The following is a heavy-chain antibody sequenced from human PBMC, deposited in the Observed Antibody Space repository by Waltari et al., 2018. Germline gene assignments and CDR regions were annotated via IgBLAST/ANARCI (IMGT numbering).Heavy chain of an antibody. Sequence: QLQLQESGPGLVKPSETLSLSCTVSGASINTKNFYWGWIRQPPGKWLQWIGSIYYNGFTFYCTSLNRRATISVDTSENQFSLKLSSVTAADTAVYYCARIGSAPYYYYYYMVVWGKGTTVTVSS. J-gene: IGHJ6*03. CDR1: GASINTKNFY. CDR3: ARIGSAPYYYYYYMVV. V-gene: IGHV4-39*01. CDR2: IYYNGFT. D-gene: IGHD6-25*01.